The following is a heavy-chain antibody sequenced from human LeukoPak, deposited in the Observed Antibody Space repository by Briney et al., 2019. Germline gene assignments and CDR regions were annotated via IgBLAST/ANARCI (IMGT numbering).Heavy chain of an antibody. J-gene: IGHJ4*02. D-gene: IGHD6-6*01. CDR3: ARLEYSTSSPDY. V-gene: IGHV5-51*01. CDR1: GYSFTNYW. CDR2: IYPGDSDT. Sequence: GESLKISCKGSGYSFTNYWIGWVRQMPGEGLEWMGIIYPGDSDTTYSPSFQGQVTISADKSISTAYMQWNRLKASDTAMYYCARLEYSTSSPDYWGQGTLVTVSS.